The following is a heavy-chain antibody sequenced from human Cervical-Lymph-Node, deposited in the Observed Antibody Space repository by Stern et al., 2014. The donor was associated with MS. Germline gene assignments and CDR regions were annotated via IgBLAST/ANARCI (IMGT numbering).Heavy chain of an antibody. V-gene: IGHV4-59*01. J-gene: IGHJ6*02. CDR1: GGSISSYY. CDR3: ARVSSSWADYYYYYGMDV. CDR2: IYYSGST. D-gene: IGHD6-13*01. Sequence: QLQLQESGPGLVKPSETLSLTCTVSGGSISSYYWSWIRQPPGKGLEWIGYIYYSGSTNYNPSLKSRVTISVDTSKNQFSLKLSSVTAADTAVYYCARVSSSWADYYYYYGMDVWGQGTTVTVSS.